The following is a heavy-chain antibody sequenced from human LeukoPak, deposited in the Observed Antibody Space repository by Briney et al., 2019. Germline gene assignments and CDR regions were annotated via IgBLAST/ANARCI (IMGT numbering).Heavy chain of an antibody. Sequence: ASVKVPFKGSGYTFTGYYLHWVRQAPGQGLEWMGWINPNSGGTNYAQKFQGRVTMTRDTSISTAYMELSRLRSDDTAVYYCARTEVVAIDYWGQGTLVTVSS. V-gene: IGHV1-2*02. CDR2: INPNSGGT. CDR1: GYTFTGYY. D-gene: IGHD2-15*01. CDR3: ARTEVVAIDY. J-gene: IGHJ4*02.